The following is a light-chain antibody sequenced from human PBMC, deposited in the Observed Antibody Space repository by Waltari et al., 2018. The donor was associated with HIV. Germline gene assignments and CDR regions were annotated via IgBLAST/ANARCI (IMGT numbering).Light chain of an antibody. CDR3: CSYAGAYTYV. CDR2: EVN. J-gene: IGLJ1*01. Sequence: QSALTQPRSVSGSPGQSVTISCTGTSSDIVSFDYVSWYHQYPGKAPQVIIYEVNQRPSGVPDRFTGSKSGITASLTISGLQGEDEADYYCCSYAGAYTYVFGTGTKVNVL. V-gene: IGLV2-11*01. CDR1: SSDIVSFDY.